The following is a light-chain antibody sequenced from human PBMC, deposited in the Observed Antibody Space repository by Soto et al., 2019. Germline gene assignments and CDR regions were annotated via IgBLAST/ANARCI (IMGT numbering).Light chain of an antibody. CDR2: DAS. V-gene: IGKV3-11*01. Sequence: EILFTQSPATLSLSPGERATLSCRASQYIAIYLAWYQQKTGKAPRILIYDASNRDTGIPARFSGSGSGTDFTLTISSLEPDDFSVYYCQQRADWPITFGQGTRLEIK. CDR1: QYIAIY. CDR3: QQRADWPIT. J-gene: IGKJ5*01.